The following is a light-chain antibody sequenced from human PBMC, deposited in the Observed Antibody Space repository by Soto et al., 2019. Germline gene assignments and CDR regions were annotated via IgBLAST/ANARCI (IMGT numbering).Light chain of an antibody. CDR1: QSVSSSY. J-gene: IGKJ1*01. CDR2: GAS. CDR3: QQYGSSPT. Sequence: EIVLTQSPGTLSLSPGERATLSCRASQSVSSSYLAWYQQTPGQAPRLLIYGASSRATGIPDRFSGGGSGTDFTLTISRLEPEDFAVYFCQQYGSSPTFGQGTKVDIK. V-gene: IGKV3-20*01.